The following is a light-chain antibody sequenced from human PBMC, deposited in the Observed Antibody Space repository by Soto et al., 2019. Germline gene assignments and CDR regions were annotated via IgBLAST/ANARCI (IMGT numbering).Light chain of an antibody. V-gene: IGLV1-44*01. CDR3: AIWDDRPNGEV. CDR2: SND. CDR1: SSNIGTNT. J-gene: IGLJ2*01. Sequence: QSVLTQPPSASGTPGQRVSISCSGGSSNIGTNTVNWYQHLPGTAPKLLIFSNDERPSGVPDRFSGSKSGTSASLAISGLQSDDEADYYCAIWDDRPNGEVFGRGT.